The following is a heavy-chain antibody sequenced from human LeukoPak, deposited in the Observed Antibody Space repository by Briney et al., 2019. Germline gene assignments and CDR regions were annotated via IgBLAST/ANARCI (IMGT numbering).Heavy chain of an antibody. D-gene: IGHD4/OR15-4a*01. CDR1: RFTVSSNS. CDR2: IYSDNT. V-gene: IGHV3-53*01. CDR3: ARRAGAYSHPYDS. J-gene: IGHJ4*02. Sequence: GGSLRLSCTVSRFTVSSNSMSWVRQAPAKGLEWVSFIYSDNTHYSDSVNGRFTISRDNSKNTLYLQMNSLRAEDTAVYYCARRAGAYSHPYDSWGQGTLVTVSS.